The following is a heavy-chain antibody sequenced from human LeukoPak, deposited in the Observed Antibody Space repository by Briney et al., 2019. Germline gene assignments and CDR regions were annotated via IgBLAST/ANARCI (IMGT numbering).Heavy chain of an antibody. CDR2: ISGSGDNT. CDR3: ANGDHSDYYRLLSYFDR. Sequence: GGSLRLSCVASGLIFNSYVMSWVRQAPGKGLEWVSSISGSGDNTYYADSVKGRFTISRDNSKNTLFLLMNSLRAEDTAIYFCANGDHSDYYRLLSYFDRWGQGTLVTVSS. D-gene: IGHD3-22*01. CDR1: GLIFNSYV. V-gene: IGHV3-23*01. J-gene: IGHJ4*02.